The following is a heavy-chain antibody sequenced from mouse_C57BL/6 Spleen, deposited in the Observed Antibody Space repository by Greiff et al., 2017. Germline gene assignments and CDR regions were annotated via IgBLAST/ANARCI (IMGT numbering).Heavy chain of an antibody. J-gene: IGHJ4*01. V-gene: IGHV1-61*01. CDR2: IYPSDSET. Sequence: QVQLQQPGAELVRPGSSVKLSCKASGYTFTSYWMDWVKQRPGQGLEWIGKIYPSDSETHYNQKFKDKATLTVDKSSSTAYMQLSSLTSEDSAVYYCARRSKATMDYWGQGTSGTVAA. CDR1: GYTFTSYW. D-gene: IGHD2-5*01. CDR3: ARRSKATMDY.